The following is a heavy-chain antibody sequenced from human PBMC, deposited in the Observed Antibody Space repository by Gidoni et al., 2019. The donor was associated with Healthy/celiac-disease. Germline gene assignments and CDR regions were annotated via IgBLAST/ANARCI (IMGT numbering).Heavy chain of an antibody. CDR2: IYHSGST. D-gene: IGHD3-10*01. J-gene: IGHJ2*01. CDR3: ARSYGSGSYYWYFDL. V-gene: IGHV4-4*02. CDR1: VGSISSSNW. Sequence: QVQLQESGPGLVKPSGTLSLTCAVSVGSISSSNWWSWVRQPPGKGLEWIGEIYHSGSTNYNPSLKSRVTISVDKSKNQFSLKLSSVTAADTAVYYCARSYGSGSYYWYFDLWGRGTLVTVSS.